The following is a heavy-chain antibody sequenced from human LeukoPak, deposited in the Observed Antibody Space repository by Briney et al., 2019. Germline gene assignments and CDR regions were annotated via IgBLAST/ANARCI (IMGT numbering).Heavy chain of an antibody. V-gene: IGHV1-46*01. CDR2: VNPAGGST. CDR3: ARGAYPYYFDY. CDR1: GYTFTTYY. Sequence: ASVKVSCKASGYTFTTYYLHWVRQAPGQGLEWKGRVNPAGGSTTYAQQFLGRVTMTRETSTTTVYMEVSSLKSEDTAVYYCARGAYPYYFDYWGQGTLVTVSS. J-gene: IGHJ4*02.